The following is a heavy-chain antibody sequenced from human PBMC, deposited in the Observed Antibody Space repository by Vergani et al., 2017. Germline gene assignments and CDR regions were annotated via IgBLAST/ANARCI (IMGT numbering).Heavy chain of an antibody. Sequence: EVRLLESGGGLVQPGGSLRLSCTASGFTFQAFAFHWVRQVSGRGLEWVSGIDGNYGVKNGNSFEGRFSISRDNAKKAVFLQMNNLRHEDTALYFCVKYNDYDADGPFDLWGRGTLVTVSS. CDR1: GFTFQAFA. V-gene: IGHV3-9*01. J-gene: IGHJ2*01. CDR2: IDGNYGVK. CDR3: VKYNDYDADGPFDL. D-gene: IGHD3-16*01.